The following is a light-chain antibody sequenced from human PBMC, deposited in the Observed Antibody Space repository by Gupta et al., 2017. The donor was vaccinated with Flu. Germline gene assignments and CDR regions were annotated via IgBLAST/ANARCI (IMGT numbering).Light chain of an antibody. CDR1: RSDVGGYNY. V-gene: IGLV2-8*01. J-gene: IGLJ1*01. CDR2: EVS. CDR3: SSYAGSSIPYV. Sequence: RSDVGGYNYVSWYQQHPGKAPKLMIYEVSKRPSGVPDRFSGSKSGNTASLIVSGLQADDEVDYYCSSYAGSSIPYVFGTGTKVTVL.